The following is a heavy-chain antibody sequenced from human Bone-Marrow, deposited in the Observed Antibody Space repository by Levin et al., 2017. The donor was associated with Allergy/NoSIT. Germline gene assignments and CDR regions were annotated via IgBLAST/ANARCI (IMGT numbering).Heavy chain of an antibody. CDR2: ISYDGSNQ. CDR3: ARDPSPYRSRLSCYPHWCDP. CDR1: GFTFHNYA. D-gene: IGHD2-2*01. J-gene: IGHJ5*02. V-gene: IGHV3-30-3*01. Sequence: GESLKISCSASGFTFHNYAMHWVRQAPGKGLEWVAFISYDGSNQYYADSVKGRFTISRDNSKNTLYLQMTSLRPEDTTVYYCARDPSPYRSRLSCYPHWCDPWGQGPLVTVSS.